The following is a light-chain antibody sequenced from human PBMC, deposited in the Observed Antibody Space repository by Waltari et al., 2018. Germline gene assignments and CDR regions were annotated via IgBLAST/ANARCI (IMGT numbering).Light chain of an antibody. J-gene: IGLJ1*01. CDR1: SSDVGGYNR. CDR3: CSYSSSSTRYV. Sequence: QSALTQPASVSASPGQSITISCTGSSSDVGGYNRASWYQLHPGNAPKLMIYEVSTRPSGVSNRFSGSKSGNTASLTISGLQAEDEADYYCCSYSSSSTRYVCGTGTGVTV. CDR2: EVS. V-gene: IGLV2-14*01.